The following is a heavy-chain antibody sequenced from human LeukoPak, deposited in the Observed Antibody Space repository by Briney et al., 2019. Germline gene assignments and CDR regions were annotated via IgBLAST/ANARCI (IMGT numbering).Heavy chain of an antibody. Sequence: SETLSLTCTVSGGSISSGSYYWSWIRQPAGKGLEWIGRIHTSGSTNYNPSLKSRVTISVDTSKNQFSLKLSSVTAADTAVYYCARGVTIFAYWGQGILVTVSS. J-gene: IGHJ4*02. CDR3: ARGVTIFAY. CDR1: GGSISSGSYY. CDR2: IHTSGST. D-gene: IGHD3-3*01. V-gene: IGHV4-61*02.